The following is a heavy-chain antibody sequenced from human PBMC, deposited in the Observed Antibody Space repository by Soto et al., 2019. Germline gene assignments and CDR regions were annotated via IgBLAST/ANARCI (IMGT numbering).Heavy chain of an antibody. Sequence: SETLSLTCAVYGGSFSGYYWSWIRQPPGKGLEWIGEINHSGSTNYNPSLKSRVTISVDTSKNQFSLKLSSVTAADTAVYYCARGKTWIQLWSTFDYWGQGTLVTVST. CDR2: INHSGST. CDR3: ARGKTWIQLWSTFDY. J-gene: IGHJ4*02. CDR1: GGSFSGYY. D-gene: IGHD5-18*01. V-gene: IGHV4-34*01.